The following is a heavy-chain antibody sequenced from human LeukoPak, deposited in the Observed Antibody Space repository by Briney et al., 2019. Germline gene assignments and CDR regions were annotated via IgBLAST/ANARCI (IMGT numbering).Heavy chain of an antibody. Sequence: QSGGSLRLSCAASGFTFSSYAMSWVRQAPGKGLEWVSAISGSGGSTYYADSVKGRFTISRDNSKNTLYLQMNSLRAEDTAVYYCGAGPDLRDAFDIWGQGTMVTVSS. CDR3: GAGPDLRDAFDI. D-gene: IGHD4-17*01. CDR1: GFTFSSYA. J-gene: IGHJ3*02. CDR2: ISGSGGST. V-gene: IGHV3-23*01.